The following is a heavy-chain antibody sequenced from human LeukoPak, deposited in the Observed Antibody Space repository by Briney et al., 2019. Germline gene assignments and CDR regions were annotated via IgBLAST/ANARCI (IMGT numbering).Heavy chain of an antibody. V-gene: IGHV1-18*01. J-gene: IGHJ4*02. CDR2: ITAYNGDT. Sequence: ASVKVSCKASGYTFTSYGFTWVRQAPGQGLEWMGWITAYNGDTNYAQKFQDRVTMTTDTSTSTAYMELWSLRSDDTAVYYCARRVPRGDFDYWGQGTLVTVSS. CDR3: ARRVPRGDFDY. CDR1: GYTFTSYG. D-gene: IGHD3-10*01.